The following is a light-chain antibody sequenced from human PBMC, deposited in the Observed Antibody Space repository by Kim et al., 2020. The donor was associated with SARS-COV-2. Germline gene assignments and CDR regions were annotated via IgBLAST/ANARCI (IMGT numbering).Light chain of an antibody. Sequence: GQGVTISCSGSFSNGGRNTLNWYQQLPGTAPKLLIFGYNQRPSGVPDRFSGSKSGTSASLAISGLQSEDEADYYCAAWDDNLNGVGFGGGTQLTVL. CDR1: FSNGGRNT. CDR2: GYN. CDR3: AAWDDNLNGVG. V-gene: IGLV1-44*01. J-gene: IGLJ2*01.